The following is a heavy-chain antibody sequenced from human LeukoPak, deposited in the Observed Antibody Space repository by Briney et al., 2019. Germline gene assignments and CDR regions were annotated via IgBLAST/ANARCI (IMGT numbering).Heavy chain of an antibody. CDR1: GFTFSSYA. D-gene: IGHD6-19*01. J-gene: IGHJ6*02. V-gene: IGHV3-30*04. CDR3: ARDRVHSSGWYYNYYYYYGMDV. Sequence: GGSLRLSCAASGFTFSSYAIHWVRQAPGKGLEWVAVISYDGSNKYYADSVKGRFTISRDNSKNTLYLQMNSLRAEDTAVYYCARDRVHSSGWYYNYYYYYGMDVWGQGTTVTVSS. CDR2: ISYDGSNK.